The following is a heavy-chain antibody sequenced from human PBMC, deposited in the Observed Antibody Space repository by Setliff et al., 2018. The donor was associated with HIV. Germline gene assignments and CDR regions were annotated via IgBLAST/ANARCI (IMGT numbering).Heavy chain of an antibody. V-gene: IGHV4-38-2*01. CDR3: ARHRDPPGTSWIYYYYYMDL. D-gene: IGHD6-13*01. CDR1: GYSISSGYY. Sequence: PSETLSLTCAVSGYSISSGYYWGWIRQPPGKGLEWIGSIYHSGSTYYNPSLKSRVTISVDTSKNQFSLKLSSVTAADTGVYYCARHRDPPGTSWIYYYYYMDLWGEGTTVTVSS. CDR2: IYHSGST. J-gene: IGHJ6*03.